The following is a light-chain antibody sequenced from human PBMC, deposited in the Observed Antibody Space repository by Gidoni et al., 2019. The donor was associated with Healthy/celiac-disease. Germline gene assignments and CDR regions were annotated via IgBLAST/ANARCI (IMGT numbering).Light chain of an antibody. Sequence: DIKMTQSPSTTSSAVGDRVTSTCRAGQRISSRWAWYQQKPAKATQLLIYKEPSLESGVPPRFSGSGSGTEFTLTISSLQPDDFATYYCQQYNSYPYTFGQGTKLEIK. CDR2: KEP. V-gene: IGKV1-5*03. J-gene: IGKJ2*01. CDR3: QQYNSYPYT. CDR1: QRISSR.